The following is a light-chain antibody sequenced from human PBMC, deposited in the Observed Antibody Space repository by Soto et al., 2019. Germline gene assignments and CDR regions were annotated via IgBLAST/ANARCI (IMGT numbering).Light chain of an antibody. J-gene: IGKJ1*01. Sequence: ILMTQSPATLSVPPGERATLSCRASQSVSNNLAWYQQKPGQAPRLLIYDASIRATGIPARFSGSGSGTEFTLTISGLQSEDFAVYYCQQYNNWPPWTFGQGTKVVIE. CDR2: DAS. CDR3: QQYNNWPPWT. CDR1: QSVSNN. V-gene: IGKV3-15*01.